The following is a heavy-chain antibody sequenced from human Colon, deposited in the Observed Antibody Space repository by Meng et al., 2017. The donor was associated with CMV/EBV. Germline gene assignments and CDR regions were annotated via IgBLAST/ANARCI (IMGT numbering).Heavy chain of an antibody. V-gene: IGHV3-7*01. J-gene: IGHJ3*01. Sequence: GESLKISCEASGFIFSRFWMTWLRQAPGRGPELVAHIKEDGSEKYFVASVKGRCAISRDNAKNLLYLQMHSLRVEDTAVYYCARAPYIKAFDLWGQGTMVTVSS. D-gene: IGHD4-11*01. CDR3: ARAPYIKAFDL. CDR2: IKEDGSEK. CDR1: GFIFSRFW.